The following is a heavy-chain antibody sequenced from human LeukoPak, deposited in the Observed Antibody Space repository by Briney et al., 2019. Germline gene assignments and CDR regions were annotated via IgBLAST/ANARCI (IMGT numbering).Heavy chain of an antibody. V-gene: IGHV3-74*01. CDR2: INSDGSST. CDR3: ARAPYGDYVFDY. D-gene: IGHD4-17*01. CDR1: GFTFSSYW. J-gene: IGHJ4*02. Sequence: GGSLRLSCAASGFTFSSYWMHWVRQAPGKGLVWVSRINSDGSSTSYADSVRGRFTISRDNAKNTLYLQMNSLRAEDTAVYYCARAPYGDYVFDYWGQGTLVTVSS.